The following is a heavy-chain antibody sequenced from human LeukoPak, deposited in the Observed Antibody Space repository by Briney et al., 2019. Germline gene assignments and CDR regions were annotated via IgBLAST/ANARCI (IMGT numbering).Heavy chain of an antibody. Sequence: LPGGSLRLSCAASGFTVSSNYMSWVRQAPGKGLEWVSVIYSGGSTYYADSVKGRFTISRDNSKNTLYLQMNSLRAEDTAVYYCAREGDSSGYYRGGDAFDIWGQGTMVTVSS. D-gene: IGHD3-22*01. CDR2: IYSGGST. CDR3: AREGDSSGYYRGGDAFDI. V-gene: IGHV3-53*01. CDR1: GFTVSSNY. J-gene: IGHJ3*02.